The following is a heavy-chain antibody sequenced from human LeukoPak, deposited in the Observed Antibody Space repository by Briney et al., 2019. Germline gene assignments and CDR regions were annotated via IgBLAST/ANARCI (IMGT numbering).Heavy chain of an antibody. J-gene: IGHJ4*02. Sequence: SETLSLTCSVSGASIRSYSWSWLRQPAGKGLEWIGRIHTSASTEYNPSLKSRVTTSVDTSKNQFSLKLSSVTAADTAVYYCARGVVAEYYFDYWGQGTLVTVSS. V-gene: IGHV4-4*07. CDR3: ARGVVAEYYFDY. D-gene: IGHD2-15*01. CDR2: IHTSAST. CDR1: GASIRSYS.